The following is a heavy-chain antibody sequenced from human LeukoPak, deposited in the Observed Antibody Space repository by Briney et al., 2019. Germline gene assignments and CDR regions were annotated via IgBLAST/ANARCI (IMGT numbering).Heavy chain of an antibody. Sequence: SETLSLTCTVSGGSISSYYWSWIRQPAGKGLEWIGRIYTSGSTNYNPSLKSRVTMSVDTSKNQFSLKLSSVTAADTAVYYCARGSSGWLTQMDTHYYYYMDVWGKGTTVTISS. CDR2: IYTSGST. D-gene: IGHD6-19*01. CDR1: GGSISSYY. V-gene: IGHV4-4*07. CDR3: ARGSSGWLTQMDTHYYYYMDV. J-gene: IGHJ6*03.